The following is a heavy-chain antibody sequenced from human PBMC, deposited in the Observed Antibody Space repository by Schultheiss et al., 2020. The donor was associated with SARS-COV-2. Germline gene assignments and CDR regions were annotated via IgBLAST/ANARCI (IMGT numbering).Heavy chain of an antibody. V-gene: IGHV3-7*04. CDR3: ARGKGSSP. CDR2: IKQDGSEK. D-gene: IGHD6-13*01. Sequence: GGSLRLSCAASGFTFSDYWMHWVRQAPGKGLEWVANIKQDGSEKYYVDSVKGRFTISRDNAKNSLYLQMNSLRAEDTAVYYCARGKGSSPWGQGTLVTVSS. J-gene: IGHJ5*02. CDR1: GFTFSDYW.